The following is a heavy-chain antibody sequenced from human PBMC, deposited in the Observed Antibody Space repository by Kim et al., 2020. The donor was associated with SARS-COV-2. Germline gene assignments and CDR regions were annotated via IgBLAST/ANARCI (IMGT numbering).Heavy chain of an antibody. D-gene: IGHD3-10*01. Sequence: ASVKVSCKASGYTFTSYGISWVRQAPGQGLEWMGWISAYNGNTNYAQKLQGRVTMTTDTSTSTAYMELRSLRSDDTAVYYCARDYPPYGSGSLGYFDYWGQGALVTVSS. J-gene: IGHJ4*02. CDR2: ISAYNGNT. V-gene: IGHV1-18*04. CDR1: GYTFTSYG. CDR3: ARDYPPYGSGSLGYFDY.